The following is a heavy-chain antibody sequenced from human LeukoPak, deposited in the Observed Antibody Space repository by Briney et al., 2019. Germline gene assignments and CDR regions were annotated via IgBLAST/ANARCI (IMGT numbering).Heavy chain of an antibody. V-gene: IGHV3-9*01. CDR3: ARGMDGLPYYYYLDV. J-gene: IGHJ6*03. CDR1: VFTFDDYA. Sequence: GRSLRLSCAASVFTFDDYAMHWVRQAPGNGLEWVSVIRWNSGTIGYADSVKGRFTMSRDNAKNSLYLQMNSLRAEDTAVYYCARGMDGLPYYYYLDVWGKGTTVTVSS. CDR2: IRWNSGTI. D-gene: IGHD5-24*01.